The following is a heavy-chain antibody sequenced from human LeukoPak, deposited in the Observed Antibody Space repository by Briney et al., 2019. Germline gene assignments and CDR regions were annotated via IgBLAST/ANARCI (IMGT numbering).Heavy chain of an antibody. J-gene: IGHJ2*01. CDR1: GYTFTGYY. CDR3: ARAPHEPNYDTSGYYSQHYWYFDL. Sequence: ASVKVSCKASGYTFTGYYIHWVRQAPGQGLEWMGWINPNSGDTNYAQKFQGWVTMTRDMSISTAYMELSRLNSDDTAVYYCARAPHEPNYDTSGYYSQHYWYFDLWGRGTLVTVSS. CDR2: INPNSGDT. V-gene: IGHV1-2*04. D-gene: IGHD3-22*01.